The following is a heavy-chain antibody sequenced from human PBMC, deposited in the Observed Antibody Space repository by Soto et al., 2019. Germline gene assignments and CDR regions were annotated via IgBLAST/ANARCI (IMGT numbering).Heavy chain of an antibody. V-gene: IGHV5-51*01. D-gene: IGHD3-22*01. CDR1: GYSFTRYW. J-gene: IGHJ4*01. CDR2: IYPGDSDT. CDR3: ARDDSSGYSHFEY. Sequence: VQYLKVSCKGSGYSFTRYWIGWVRQMPGKGLEWMGIIYPGDSDTRYSPSFQGQVTISADKSISTAYLQWSSLKASDTAMYYCARDDSSGYSHFEYCGQGTLVSFAS.